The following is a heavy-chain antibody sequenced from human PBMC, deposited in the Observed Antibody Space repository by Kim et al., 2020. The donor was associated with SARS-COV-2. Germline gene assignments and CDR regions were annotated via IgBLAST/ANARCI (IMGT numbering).Heavy chain of an antibody. V-gene: IGHV3-48*02. CDR3: ARGDGSGSYYQSDAFDI. J-gene: IGHJ3*02. D-gene: IGHD3-10*01. Sequence: VTGRFTISRDKAKNSLYLQMNSLRDEDTAVYYCARGDGSGSYYQSDAFDIWGQGTMVTVSS.